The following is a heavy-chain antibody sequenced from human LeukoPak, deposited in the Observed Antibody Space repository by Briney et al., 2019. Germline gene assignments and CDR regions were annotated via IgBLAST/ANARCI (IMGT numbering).Heavy chain of an antibody. D-gene: IGHD3-10*01. CDR1: GGSISSYY. CDR3: ARGRDYYGSGSYYGGAFDI. V-gene: IGHV4-59*12. J-gene: IGHJ3*02. CDR2: MYYSGSS. Sequence: SETLSLTCSVSGGSISSYYWSWIRQPPGKGLEWIGYMYYSGSSNYNPSLKSRVTISVDTSKNQFSLKLSSVTAADTAVYYCARGRDYYGSGSYYGGAFDIWGQGTMVTVSS.